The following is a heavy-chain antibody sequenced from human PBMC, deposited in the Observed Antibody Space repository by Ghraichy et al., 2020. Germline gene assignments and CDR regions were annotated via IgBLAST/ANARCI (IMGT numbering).Heavy chain of an antibody. D-gene: IGHD1-14*01. CDR3: ARGHYNSRLYFHQVDI. J-gene: IGHJ6*04. Sequence: GSLRLSCTASGDSINSYSWSWIRQSAGKGLEWIGRIFTSGSTHYNPSLKSRVTTSADTSKNQVSLKLGSVTAADTAVYYCARGHYNSRLYFHQVDIWGKGTSVPVSS. CDR1: GDSINSYS. V-gene: IGHV4-4*07. CDR2: IFTSGST.